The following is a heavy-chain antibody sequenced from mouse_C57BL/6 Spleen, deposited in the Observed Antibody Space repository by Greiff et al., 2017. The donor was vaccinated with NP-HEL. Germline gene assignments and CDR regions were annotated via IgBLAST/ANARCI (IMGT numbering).Heavy chain of an antibody. D-gene: IGHD2-2*01. CDR3: ARDSVMVTYRAFAY. CDR2: ISDGGSYT. V-gene: IGHV5-4*01. CDR1: GFTFSSYA. Sequence: EVKLMESGGGLVKPGGSLKLSCAASGFTFSSYAMSWVRQTPEKRLEWVATISDGGSYTYYPDNVKGRFTISRDNAKNNLYLQMSHLKSEDTAMYYCARDSVMVTYRAFAYWGQGTLVTVSA. J-gene: IGHJ3*01.